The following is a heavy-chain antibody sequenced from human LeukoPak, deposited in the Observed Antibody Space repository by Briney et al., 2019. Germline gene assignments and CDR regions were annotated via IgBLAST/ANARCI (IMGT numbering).Heavy chain of an antibody. CDR2: IYYSGST. CDR3: ARLGVAASFDY. V-gene: IGHV4-39*01. Sequence: SETLSLTCTVSGGFISSSSYYWGWIRQPPGKGLEWIGSIYYSGSTYYNPSLKSRVTISVDTSKNQFPLKLSSVTAADTAVYYCARLGVAASFDYWAREPWSPSPQ. J-gene: IGHJ4*02. D-gene: IGHD2-15*01. CDR1: GGFISSSSYY.